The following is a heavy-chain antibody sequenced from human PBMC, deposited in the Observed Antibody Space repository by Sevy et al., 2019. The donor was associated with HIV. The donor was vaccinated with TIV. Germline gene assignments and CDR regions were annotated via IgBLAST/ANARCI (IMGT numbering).Heavy chain of an antibody. CDR2: IKQDGSEK. D-gene: IGHD3-10*01. Sequence: GGSLRLSCAASGFTFSSYWMCWVRQAPGKGLEWVANIKQDGSEKYYVDSVKGRFTISRDNAKNSLYLQMNSLRAEDTAVYYCARDRAAYYYGSGSYNPPGYWGQGTLVTVSS. CDR3: ARDRAAYYYGSGSYNPPGY. CDR1: GFTFSSYW. J-gene: IGHJ4*02. V-gene: IGHV3-7*01.